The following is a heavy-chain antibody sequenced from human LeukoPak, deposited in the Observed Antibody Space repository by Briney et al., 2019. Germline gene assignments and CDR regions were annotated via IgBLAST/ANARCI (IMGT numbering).Heavy chain of an antibody. V-gene: IGHV4-59*01. D-gene: IGHD1-1*01. CDR2: IYSSGTT. CDR1: GGSISTYY. Sequence: SETLSLTFTVSGGSISTYYWTWIRQPPGKGLEWIGYIYSSGTTKYNPSLKGRVTISLDISKNQFSLKLNSVTAADTAVYYCARDDWNNWFDPWGRGTLVIVSS. CDR3: ARDDWNNWFDP. J-gene: IGHJ5*02.